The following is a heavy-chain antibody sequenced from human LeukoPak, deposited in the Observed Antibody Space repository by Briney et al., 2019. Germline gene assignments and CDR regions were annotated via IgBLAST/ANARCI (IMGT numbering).Heavy chain of an antibody. CDR2: IIPIFGTA. D-gene: IGHD3-10*01. V-gene: IGHV1-69*13. CDR3: ARDRTGSGCMDV. CDR1: GCTFTSYA. J-gene: IGHJ6*04. Sequence: SVKVSCKASGCTFTSYAISWVRQAPGQGLEWMGGIIPIFGTANYAQKFQGRVTITADESTSTAYVELSSLRSEDTAVYYCARDRTGSGCMDVWGKGTTVTVSS.